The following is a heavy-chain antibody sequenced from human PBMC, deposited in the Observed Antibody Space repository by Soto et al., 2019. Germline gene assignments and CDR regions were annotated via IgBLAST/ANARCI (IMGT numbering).Heavy chain of an antibody. J-gene: IGHJ3*02. CDR1: GGSISSSS. CDR3: ARDRSSYGGGPDAFDI. Sequence: TSETLSLTCTVSGGSISSSSWNWTRQAPGKRLEWIGCIFYTGSTNFNPSLESRVAMSLDTSKNQFSLRLSSVTAADTAVYYCARDRSSYGGGPDAFDIWGQGTRVTVSS. D-gene: IGHD4-17*01. CDR2: IFYTGST. V-gene: IGHV4-59*12.